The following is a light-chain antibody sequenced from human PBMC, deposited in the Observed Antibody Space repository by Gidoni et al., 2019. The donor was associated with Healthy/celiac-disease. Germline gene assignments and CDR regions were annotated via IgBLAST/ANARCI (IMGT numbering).Light chain of an antibody. Sequence: QSALPQPPSVSGSPGKSIPLPCTGTSSDDGGYNYVPWYQQNPGKAPQLMIYDVSNRPSGVSNRFSGSKSGNTASLTISGLQAEDEADYYCSSYTSSSVVFGGGTKLTVL. CDR2: DVS. V-gene: IGLV2-14*01. J-gene: IGLJ2*01. CDR3: SSYTSSSVV. CDR1: SSDDGGYNY.